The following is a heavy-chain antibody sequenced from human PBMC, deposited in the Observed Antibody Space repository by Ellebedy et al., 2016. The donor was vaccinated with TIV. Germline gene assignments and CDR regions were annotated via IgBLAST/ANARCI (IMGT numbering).Heavy chain of an antibody. J-gene: IGHJ3*01. CDR3: ARRGNYLGDAIDV. Sequence: GGSLRLSXAASGFTFSYYSMNWARQTPGKGLEWLSSIAGIGSTTYYADSVKGRFTISRDNAKNSLYLHMNGLRDEDTAVYFCARRGNYLGDAIDVWGQGTMVVVSS. CDR1: GFTFSYYS. CDR2: IAGIGSTT. D-gene: IGHD1-7*01. V-gene: IGHV3-21*06.